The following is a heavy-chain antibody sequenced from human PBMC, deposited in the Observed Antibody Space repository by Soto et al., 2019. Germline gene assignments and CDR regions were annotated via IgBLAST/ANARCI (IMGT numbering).Heavy chain of an antibody. CDR3: ARGIGYCSSINCYSSRRLRFDS. J-gene: IGHJ4*02. D-gene: IGHD2-2*01. CDR1: GGSFSGYY. Sequence: SETLSLTCAVYGGSFSGYYWTWIRQSPEKGLEWIGEVNHSGTTYYNPSLKTRVTISVHTPKNQFSLKMSSVTAADTAVYYCARGIGYCSSINCYSSRRLRFDSWGQGTLVTVS. V-gene: IGHV4-34*01. CDR2: VNHSGTT.